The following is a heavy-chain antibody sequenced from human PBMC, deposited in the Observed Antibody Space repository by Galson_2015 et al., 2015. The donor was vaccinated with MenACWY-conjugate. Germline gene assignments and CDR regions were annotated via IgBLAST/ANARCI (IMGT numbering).Heavy chain of an antibody. V-gene: IGHV3-30*18. D-gene: IGHD6-13*01. J-gene: IGHJ6*02. CDR1: GFSFSSYD. Sequence: SLRLSCAAAGFSFSSYDMHWVRQAPGKGLEWVAVISNDGSNKHHADSVRGRCNISRDNSKNTLYLQMTSLRPEDTAVYYCAKDLSKAAAGLKYRFGLDVWGQGTTVTVSS. CDR2: ISNDGSNK. CDR3: AKDLSKAAAGLKYRFGLDV.